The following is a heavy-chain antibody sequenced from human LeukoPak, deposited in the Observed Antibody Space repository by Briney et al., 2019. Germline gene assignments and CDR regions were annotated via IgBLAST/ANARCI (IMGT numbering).Heavy chain of an antibody. CDR3: SLIAAAGEIDP. Sequence: ASVKVSCKASGYTFTGYYMHWVRQAPGQGLEWMGWINPNSGGTNYAQKFQGGVTMTRDTSISTAYMELSRLRSDDTAVYYCSLIAAAGEIDPWGQGTLVTVSS. V-gene: IGHV1-2*02. J-gene: IGHJ5*02. CDR1: GYTFTGYY. CDR2: INPNSGGT. D-gene: IGHD6-13*01.